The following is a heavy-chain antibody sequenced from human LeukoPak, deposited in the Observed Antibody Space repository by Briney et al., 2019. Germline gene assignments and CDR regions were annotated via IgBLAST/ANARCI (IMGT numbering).Heavy chain of an antibody. V-gene: IGHV1-2*02. Sequence: EASVKASCKASGYTITGYYMHWVRQAPGQGLEWMGWINANNDGSIYAQKFQGRVTMTRDTSINTAYMELSRLRSDDTAVYYCARKRGVGVDTNAFDMWGQGTMVTVSS. CDR2: INANNDGS. CDR1: GYTITGYY. J-gene: IGHJ3*02. CDR3: ARKRGVGVDTNAFDM. D-gene: IGHD3-3*01.